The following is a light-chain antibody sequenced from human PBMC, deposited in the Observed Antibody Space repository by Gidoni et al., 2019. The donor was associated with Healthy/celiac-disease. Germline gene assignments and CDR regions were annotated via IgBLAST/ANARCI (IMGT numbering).Light chain of an antibody. J-gene: IGKJ5*01. CDR1: QDISNY. Sequence: DIQMTQSPSSLSASVGSRVTITCQASQDISNYLNWYQQKPGKAPKLLIYDASNLETGVPSRFSGSGSGTDFTFTISSLQPEDIATYYCQQYDNLPITFGQGTQLEIK. V-gene: IGKV1-33*01. CDR3: QQYDNLPIT. CDR2: DAS.